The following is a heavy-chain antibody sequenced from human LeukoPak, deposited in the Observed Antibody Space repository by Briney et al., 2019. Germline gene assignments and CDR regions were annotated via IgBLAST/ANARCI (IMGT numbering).Heavy chain of an antibody. CDR1: GYTFSSHG. D-gene: IGHD3-10*01. J-gene: IGHJ5*01. Sequence: GASVTVSCKASGYTFSSHGISWVRQAPGQGLEWMGWISADNDKKDYAQKFQGRVTMITDTSTSTAYMELRSLRSDDTAVYYCARMDYYGSATYYNWFDSWGQGTLVTV. CDR3: ARMDYYGSATYYNWFDS. V-gene: IGHV1-18*01. CDR2: ISADNDKK.